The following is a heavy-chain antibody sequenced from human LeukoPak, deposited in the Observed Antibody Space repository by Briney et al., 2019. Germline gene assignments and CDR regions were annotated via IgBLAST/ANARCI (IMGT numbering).Heavy chain of an antibody. CDR3: AREGAAAAPY. Sequence: GGSLRLSCAASGFTFSSYSMNWVRQAPGKGLEWVSAISSSSSYIYYADSVKGRFTISRDNAGNSLYLQMNSLRAEDTAMYYCAREGAAAAPYWGQGTLVTVSS. CDR1: GFTFSSYS. D-gene: IGHD6-13*01. CDR2: ISSSSSYI. J-gene: IGHJ4*02. V-gene: IGHV3-21*01.